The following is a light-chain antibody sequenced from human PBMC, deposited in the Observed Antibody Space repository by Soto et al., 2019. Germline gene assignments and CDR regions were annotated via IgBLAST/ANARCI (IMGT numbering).Light chain of an antibody. V-gene: IGKV1-5*03. Sequence: DLQITPSPSTLSASLGDRGTIPCRASQSISSWLAWYQQKPGKAPKLLIYKASSLESGVPSRFSGSGSGTEFTLTISSLQPDDFATYYCQQYNSYWTFGQGTKVDIK. CDR1: QSISSW. CDR3: QQYNSYWT. CDR2: KAS. J-gene: IGKJ1*01.